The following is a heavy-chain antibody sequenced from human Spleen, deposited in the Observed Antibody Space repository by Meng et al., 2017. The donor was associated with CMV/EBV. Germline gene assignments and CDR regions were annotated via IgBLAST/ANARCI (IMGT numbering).Heavy chain of an antibody. CDR1: GGSFSTYY. V-gene: IGHV4-34*01. J-gene: IGHJ4*02. CDR3: ARGEAAAGLDY. Sequence: LTCAVYGGSFSTYYWSWIRQPPGKGLEWIGEINHSGSTNYNPSLKSRVTISVDTSKNQSSLKLNSVTAADTAVYYCARGEAAAGLDYWGQGTLVTVSS. CDR2: INHSGST. D-gene: IGHD6-13*01.